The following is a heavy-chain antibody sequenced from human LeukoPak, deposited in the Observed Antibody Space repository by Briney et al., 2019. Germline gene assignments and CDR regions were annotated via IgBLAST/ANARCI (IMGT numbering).Heavy chain of an antibody. D-gene: IGHD5-18*01. J-gene: IGHJ5*02. CDR3: ARGGYNYGGHNWFDP. Sequence: PSETLSLTCTVSGGSISTYYWSWIRQPPGKGLEWIGYIYYSGNTNSNPSLKSRVTISADTSKNQISLKLSSVTAADAAVYYCARGGYNYGGHNWFDPWGQGTLVTVSS. CDR2: IYYSGNT. V-gene: IGHV4-59*01. CDR1: GGSISTYY.